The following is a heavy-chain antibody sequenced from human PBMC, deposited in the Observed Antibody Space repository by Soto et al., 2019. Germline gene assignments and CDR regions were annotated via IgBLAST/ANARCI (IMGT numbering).Heavy chain of an antibody. CDR1: GGSTTSSSHF. V-gene: IGHV4-39*01. CDR2: IYFTGNT. CDR3: AGQTFTIAAASYGRSNWFDP. J-gene: IGHJ5*02. D-gene: IGHD6-25*01. Sequence: SETLSLTCSASGGSTTSSSHFWGWVRQPPGEGLEWIGTIYFTGNTYYTPSLKSRLTMSIDTSKNEFSLRLNSVTAADTAVYYCAGQTFTIAAASYGRSNWFDPWGPGTLVTVSS.